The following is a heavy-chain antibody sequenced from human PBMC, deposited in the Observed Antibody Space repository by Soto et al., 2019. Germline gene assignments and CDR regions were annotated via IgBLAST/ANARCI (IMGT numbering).Heavy chain of an antibody. Sequence: QVQLVQSGAEVKKPGSSVKVSCKASGGTFSSYTISWVRQAPGQGLEWMGRIIPILGIANYAQKFQGRVTITADKSTSTAYMEVSSLRSEDTAVYYCARVVHSGYDSDAFDIWGQGTMVTVSS. CDR1: GGTFSSYT. CDR3: ARVVHSGYDSDAFDI. D-gene: IGHD5-12*01. V-gene: IGHV1-69*02. J-gene: IGHJ3*02. CDR2: IIPILGIA.